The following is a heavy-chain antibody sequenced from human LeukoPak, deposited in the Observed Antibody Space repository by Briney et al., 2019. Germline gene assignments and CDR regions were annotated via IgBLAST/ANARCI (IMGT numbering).Heavy chain of an antibody. Sequence: PSETLSLTCTVSGGSISSTTDYWGWIRQPPGKGLEWIGSIFYSGTTYYNPSLKSRVTISVDTSKNQFSLKLTSVTAADTAVYYCARVAAYSALTDAFDIWGQGTMVTVSS. CDR3: ARVAAYSALTDAFDI. CDR2: IFYSGTT. J-gene: IGHJ3*02. CDR1: GGSISSTTDY. D-gene: IGHD5-12*01. V-gene: IGHV4-39*01.